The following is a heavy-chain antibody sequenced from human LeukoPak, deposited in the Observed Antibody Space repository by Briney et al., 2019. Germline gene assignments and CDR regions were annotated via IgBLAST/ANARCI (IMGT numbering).Heavy chain of an antibody. CDR3: ARDRGAWGYGSGSPFDP. J-gene: IGHJ5*02. V-gene: IGHV4-34*01. CDR2: INHSGST. D-gene: IGHD3-10*01. CDR1: GGSFSGYY. Sequence: SETLSLTCAVYGGSFSGYYWSWIRQPPGKWLEWIGEINHSGSTNYNPSLKSRVTISVDTSKNQFSLKLSSVTAADTAVYYCARDRGAWGYGSGSPFDPWGQGTLVTVSS.